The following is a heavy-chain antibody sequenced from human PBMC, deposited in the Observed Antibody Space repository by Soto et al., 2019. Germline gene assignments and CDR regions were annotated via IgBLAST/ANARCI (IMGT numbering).Heavy chain of an antibody. J-gene: IGHJ4*01. CDR2: ISISSSGR. CDR1: GFTLRTYA. V-gene: IGHV3-21*06. CDR3: VRGMNPLF. Sequence: PGGSLRLSCAASGFTLRTYAMNWVRQAPGKGLEWVSSISISSSGRYYADSVRGRFTISRDNAKNALYLQMNSLRADDTAVYFCVRGMNPLFGGQGTLVTVSS.